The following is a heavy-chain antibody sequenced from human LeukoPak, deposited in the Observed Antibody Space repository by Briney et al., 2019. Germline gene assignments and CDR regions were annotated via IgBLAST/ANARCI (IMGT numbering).Heavy chain of an antibody. Sequence: GGSLRLSCAVSGFTFDDYAMHWVRQAPGKGLEWVSGISWNSGSIGYADSVKGRFTISRDNAKNSLYLQMNSLRAEDTALYYCAKDKDSGSYLGVSDYWGQGTLVTVSS. CDR2: ISWNSGSI. D-gene: IGHD3-10*01. CDR3: AKDKDSGSYLGVSDY. V-gene: IGHV3-9*01. J-gene: IGHJ4*02. CDR1: GFTFDDYA.